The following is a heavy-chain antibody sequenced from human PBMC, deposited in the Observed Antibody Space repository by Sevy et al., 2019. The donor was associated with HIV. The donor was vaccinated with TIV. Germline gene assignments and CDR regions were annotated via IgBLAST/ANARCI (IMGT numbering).Heavy chain of an antibody. CDR1: GFNLENFW. D-gene: IGHD2-2*01. CDR2: IRQDGSEI. V-gene: IGHV3-7*01. Sequence: GGSLRLSCVASGFNLENFWMNWVRQAPGKGLEWVANIRQDGSEIYYVASVKGRFTISRDNAENSVFLQMHSLRVEDTAVYYCVRAMLKADSLWGQGTLVTVSS. CDR3: VRAMLKADSL. J-gene: IGHJ4*02.